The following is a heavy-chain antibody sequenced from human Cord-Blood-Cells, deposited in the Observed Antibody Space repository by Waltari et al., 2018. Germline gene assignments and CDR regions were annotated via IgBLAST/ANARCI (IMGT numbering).Heavy chain of an antibody. CDR2: FDPEDGET. D-gene: IGHD2-15*01. V-gene: IGHV1-24*01. J-gene: IGHJ4*02. CDR3: ATDSGGSYYFDY. CDR1: GSTLTELS. Sequence: QVQLVQSGAEVKKPGASVQVSCKVSGSTLTELSMHWLRQASGKGLEWMGGFDPEDGETIYAQKFQGRVTMTEDTSTDTAYMELSSLRSEDTAVYYCATDSGGSYYFDYWGQGTLVTVSS.